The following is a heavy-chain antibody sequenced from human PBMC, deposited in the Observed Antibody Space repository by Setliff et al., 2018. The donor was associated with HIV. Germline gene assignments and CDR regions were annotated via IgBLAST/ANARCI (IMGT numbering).Heavy chain of an antibody. CDR1: GFTLSSYS. V-gene: IGHV3-48*01. CDR3: VRDRDWAFDY. J-gene: IGHJ4*02. Sequence: PSETLRLSCAASGFTLSSYSMNWVRQAPGKGLEWISYNGIINGAKHYADSMEGRFTISRDDAKNSLYLQMDSLRAEDTAVYYCVRDRDWAFDYWGQGILVTVSS. CDR2: NGIINGAK. D-gene: IGHD3-9*01.